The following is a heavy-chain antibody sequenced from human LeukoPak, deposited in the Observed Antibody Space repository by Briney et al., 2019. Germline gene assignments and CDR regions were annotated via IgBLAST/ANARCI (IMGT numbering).Heavy chain of an antibody. V-gene: IGHV3-21*01. D-gene: IGHD3-10*01. CDR1: GFTFSSYN. CDR2: ISSISSSYI. Sequence: PGGSLRLSCAASGFTFSSYNMNWVRQAPGKGLEWVSSISSISSSYIYYADSVKGRSTISRDTSKNTLYLQMNSLRVEDTAVYYCATRRFGELTYWGQGTLVTVSS. CDR3: ATRRFGELTY. J-gene: IGHJ4*02.